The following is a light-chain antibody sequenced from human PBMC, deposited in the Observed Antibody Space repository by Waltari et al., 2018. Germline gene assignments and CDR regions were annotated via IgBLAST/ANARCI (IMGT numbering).Light chain of an antibody. CDR1: QSVSNN. J-gene: IGKJ3*01. V-gene: IGKV3-15*01. Sequence: EIAMTQSPATLSVSPGERATLSCRASQSVSNNLAWFQQKPGQAPRLLIYGASIRAPGIPVRFSGSGSGTEFTLTISSLQSEDFAVYYCQQYDNWPPSFTFGPGTKVDFK. CDR3: QQYDNWPPSFT. CDR2: GAS.